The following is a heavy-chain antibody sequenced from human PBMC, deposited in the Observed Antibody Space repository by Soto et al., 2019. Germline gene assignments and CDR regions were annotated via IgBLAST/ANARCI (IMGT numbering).Heavy chain of an antibody. CDR1: GGSISSSSYY. D-gene: IGHD1-26*01. Sequence: QLQLQESGPGLVKPSETLSLTCTVSGGSISSSSYYWGWIRQPPGKGLEWIGSIDYSGSTYYNPSLKSRVTISVDTSKTQFSLKLGSVTAADTAVYYCARQGMVANRDYWGQGTLVTVSS. CDR3: ARQGMVANRDY. V-gene: IGHV4-39*01. CDR2: IDYSGST. J-gene: IGHJ4*02.